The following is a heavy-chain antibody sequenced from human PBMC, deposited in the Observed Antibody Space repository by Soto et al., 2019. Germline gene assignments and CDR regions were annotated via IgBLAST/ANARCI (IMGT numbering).Heavy chain of an antibody. CDR2: IDPRDSYT. Sequence: PGASLKISCTGSAYSFTTYWINWVRQMPGKGLEWMGRIDPRDSYTNYSPSFQGHVSISADKSISTAYLQWNSLKASDSAIYYCARQKIGDVIVVPASIPTAGGLYGLDVWGQGTTVTVSS. D-gene: IGHD2-2*01. CDR3: ARQKIGDVIVVPASIPTAGGLYGLDV. CDR1: AYSFTTYW. J-gene: IGHJ6*02. V-gene: IGHV5-10-1*01.